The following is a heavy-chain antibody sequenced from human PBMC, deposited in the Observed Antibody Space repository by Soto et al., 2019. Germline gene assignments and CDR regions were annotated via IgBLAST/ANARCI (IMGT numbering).Heavy chain of an antibody. CDR3: ARVRIDYDFWSGYSHTDYYYYYGMDV. V-gene: IGHV1-18*04. Sequence: VSCKASGYTFTSYGISWVRQAPGQGLEWMGWISAYNGNTNYAQKLQGRVTMTTDTSTSTAYMELRSLRSDDTAVYYCARVRIDYDFWSGYSHTDYYYYYGMDVWGQGTTVTVSS. D-gene: IGHD3-3*01. CDR2: ISAYNGNT. CDR1: GYTFTSYG. J-gene: IGHJ6*02.